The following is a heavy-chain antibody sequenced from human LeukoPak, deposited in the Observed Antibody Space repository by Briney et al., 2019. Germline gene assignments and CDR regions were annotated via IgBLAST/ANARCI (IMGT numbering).Heavy chain of an antibody. D-gene: IGHD3-16*02. V-gene: IGHV1-69*13. CDR3: ARGGMITFGGVIVEYYFGY. CDR2: IIPIFGTA. CDR1: GGTFSSYA. J-gene: IGHJ4*02. Sequence: ASVKVSCKASGGTFSSYAISWVRQAPGQGLEWMGGIIPIFGTANYAQKFQGRVAITADESTSTAYMELSSLRPEDTAVYYCARGGMITFGGVIVEYYFGYWGQGTLVTVSS.